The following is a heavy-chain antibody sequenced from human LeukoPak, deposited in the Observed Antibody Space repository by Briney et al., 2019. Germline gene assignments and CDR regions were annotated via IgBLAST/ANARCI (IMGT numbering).Heavy chain of an antibody. V-gene: IGHV3-30*04. CDR1: GFTFSTYA. J-gene: IGHJ4*02. Sequence: PGGSLRLSCAASGFTFSTYAMHWVRQAPGKGLEWVALISHDGSNKYYADSVKGRFTVSRDNSKDTLYLQMNDLRPDDTAIYYCAKRNTMVRGGPCFDYWGQGLLVTVSS. CDR3: AKRNTMVRGGPCFDY. D-gene: IGHD3-10*01. CDR2: ISHDGSNK.